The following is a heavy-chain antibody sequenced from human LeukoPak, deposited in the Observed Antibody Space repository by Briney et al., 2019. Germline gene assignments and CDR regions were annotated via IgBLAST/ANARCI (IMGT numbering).Heavy chain of an antibody. CDR3: ARGITTVVTYDAFDI. V-gene: IGHV3-11*01. Sequence: GGSVSLSCAASGFTFSDYYMSCLRQAPGKGLEWLSYISSSGSTIYYADSVKGRFTISRDNAKNSLYLQMNSLRAEDTAGYYCARGITTVVTYDAFDIWGQGTMVTVSS. D-gene: IGHD4-23*01. J-gene: IGHJ3*02. CDR1: GFTFSDYY. CDR2: ISSSGSTI.